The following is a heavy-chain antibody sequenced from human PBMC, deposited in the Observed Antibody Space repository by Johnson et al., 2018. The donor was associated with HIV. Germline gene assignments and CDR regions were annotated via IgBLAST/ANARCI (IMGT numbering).Heavy chain of an antibody. Sequence: QLVESGGGVVQPGGSLRLSCAASGFTFSSYGMHWVRQAPGKGLEWVAFIRYDGSNKYYADSVKGRFTISRDNSKNTLYLQMNSLRAEDTAVYYCAKVASGSYYGDAFDIWGQGTMVTVSS. D-gene: IGHD1-26*01. CDR2: IRYDGSNK. CDR3: AKVASGSYYGDAFDI. J-gene: IGHJ3*02. CDR1: GFTFSSYG. V-gene: IGHV3-30*02.